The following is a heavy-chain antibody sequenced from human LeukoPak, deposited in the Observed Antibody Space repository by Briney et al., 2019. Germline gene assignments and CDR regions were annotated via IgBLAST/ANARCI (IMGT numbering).Heavy chain of an antibody. V-gene: IGHV4-59*08. CDR1: GVSITSYY. D-gene: IGHD4-17*01. CDR2: MYSGGST. J-gene: IGHJ4*02. CDR3: ARRGFDYVHSLFDY. Sequence: SETLSLTCTVSGVSITSYYWSWIRQPPGMGLEWIGYMYSGGSTNYNPSLKSRVTMSVDMSKNQLSLRLSSVTAADTAVYYCARRGFDYVHSLFDYGAQGPLAPV.